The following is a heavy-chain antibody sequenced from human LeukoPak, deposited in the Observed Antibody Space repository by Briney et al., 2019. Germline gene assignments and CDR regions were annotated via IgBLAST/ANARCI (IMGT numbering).Heavy chain of an antibody. CDR1: GYTFTSYD. CDR3: ARRSSGWYGAYNWFDP. D-gene: IGHD6-19*01. V-gene: IGHV1-8*01. J-gene: IGHJ5*02. CDR2: MNPNSGNT. Sequence: GASVKVSCKASGYTFTSYDINWVRQATGQGLEWMGWMNPNSGNTGYAQKFQGRVTMTRNTSISTAYMELSSLRSEDTAVYYCARRSSGWYGAYNWFDPWGQGTLVTVSS.